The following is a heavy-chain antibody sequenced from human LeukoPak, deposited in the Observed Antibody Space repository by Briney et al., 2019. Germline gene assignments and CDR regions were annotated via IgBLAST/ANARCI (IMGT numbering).Heavy chain of an antibody. Sequence: GASVKVSCKASGYTFTSYGISWVRQAPGQGLEWMGWISAYNGNTNYAQKLQGRVTMTTDTSTSTAYMELRSLRSDDAAVYYCARGRIAAAGTGGRLDYWGQGTLVTVSS. CDR2: ISAYNGNT. J-gene: IGHJ4*02. D-gene: IGHD6-13*01. V-gene: IGHV1-18*01. CDR3: ARGRIAAAGTGGRLDY. CDR1: GYTFTSYG.